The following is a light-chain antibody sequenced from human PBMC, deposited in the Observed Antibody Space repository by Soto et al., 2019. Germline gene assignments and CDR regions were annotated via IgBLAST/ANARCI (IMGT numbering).Light chain of an antibody. CDR1: SSDVGGYHY. V-gene: IGLV2-14*01. CDR3: SSYTSSSTLVL. CDR2: EVS. Sequence: QPVLTQPASVSGSPGQSITISCTGTSSDVGGYHYVSWYQHHPGKAPKLMIYEVSSRPSGVSNRFSGSKSGNTASLTISGLQAEDEADYYCSSYTSSSTLVLFGGGTKLTVL. J-gene: IGLJ2*01.